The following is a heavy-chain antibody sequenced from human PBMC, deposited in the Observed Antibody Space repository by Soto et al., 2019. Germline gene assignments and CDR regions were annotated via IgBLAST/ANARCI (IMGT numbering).Heavy chain of an antibody. CDR3: TTAVVPVSYGNYYYYMDV. D-gene: IGHD2-2*01. V-gene: IGHV3-15*01. Sequence: GGSLRLSCAASGFTFSNAWMSWVRQAPGKGLEWVGRIKSKTDGGTTDYAAPVKGRFTISRDDSKNTLYLQMNSLKTEDTAVYYCTTAVVPVSYGNYYYYMDVWGKGTTVTVSS. J-gene: IGHJ6*03. CDR2: IKSKTDGGTT. CDR1: GFTFSNAW.